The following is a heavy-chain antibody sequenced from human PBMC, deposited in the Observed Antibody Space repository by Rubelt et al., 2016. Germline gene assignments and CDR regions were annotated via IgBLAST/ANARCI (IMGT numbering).Heavy chain of an antibody. J-gene: IGHJ6*01. D-gene: IGHD6-6*01. CDR3: SASAPTLFPLVSCEXAXXXXXSXXVXXLAXDV. CDR1: GFTFSSYA. Sequence: VQLVESGGGLVKPGGSLRLSCAASGFTFSSYAISWVRQAPGKGLEWVSAISGSGGSTYYADSVKGRFTISRDNSKNTLYLQMNSLRAEDTAVYYWSASAPTLFPLVSCEXAXXXXXSXXVXXLAXDV. V-gene: IGHV3-23*04. CDR2: ISGSGGST.